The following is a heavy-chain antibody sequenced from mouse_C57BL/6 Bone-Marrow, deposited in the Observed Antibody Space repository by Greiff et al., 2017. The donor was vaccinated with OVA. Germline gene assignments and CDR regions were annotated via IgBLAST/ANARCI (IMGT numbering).Heavy chain of an antibody. Sequence: QVQLQQSGAELVRPGTSVKMSCKASGYTFTNYWIGWAKQRPGHGLEWIGDIYPGGGYTNYNETFKGKATLTAAKSSSTAYMQFSSLTSEDSAIYYCARGDSSGYEFAYWGQGTLVTVSA. CDR1: GYTFTNYW. D-gene: IGHD3-2*02. J-gene: IGHJ3*01. CDR3: ARGDSSGYEFAY. CDR2: IYPGGGYT. V-gene: IGHV1-63*01.